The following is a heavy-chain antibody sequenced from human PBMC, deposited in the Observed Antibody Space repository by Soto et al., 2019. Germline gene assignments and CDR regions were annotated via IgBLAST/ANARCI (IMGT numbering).Heavy chain of an antibody. D-gene: IGHD6-6*01. Sequence: SETLSLTCSVSSASLSSSTYYWSWIRQPPGRGPEWIGSIYYSWNTYYKPSLKSRVSISIDTSRNQFSLKLTSVTAADTGVYYCASSSPFHYWGPGILVTVSS. CDR3: ASSSPFHY. CDR2: IYYSWNT. CDR1: SASLSSSTYY. V-gene: IGHV4-39*01. J-gene: IGHJ4*02.